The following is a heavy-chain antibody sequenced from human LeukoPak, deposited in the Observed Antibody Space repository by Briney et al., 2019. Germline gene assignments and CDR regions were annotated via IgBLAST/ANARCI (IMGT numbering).Heavy chain of an antibody. CDR2: ISSGGGVT. CDR3: ARVGVGDWGSVWDH. CDR1: DFTFRTYS. V-gene: IGHV3-48*02. D-gene: IGHD3-16*01. J-gene: IGHJ4*02. Sequence: GGSLRLSCAASDFTFRTYSMIWARQTAGTGLEWISYISSGGGVTHYAESVKGRFSISRDNAKNSVFLQMNRLKDEDSADYFCARVGVGDWGSVWDHWGQGTLVTVSS.